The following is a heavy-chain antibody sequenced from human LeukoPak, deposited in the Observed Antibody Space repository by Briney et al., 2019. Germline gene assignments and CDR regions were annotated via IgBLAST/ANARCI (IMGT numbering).Heavy chain of an antibody. J-gene: IGHJ4*02. D-gene: IGHD2-21*01. CDR3: AKGDSPTVIATRGYFDY. Sequence: GGSLRLSCAASGFTFSSYGMHWVRQAPGKGLEWVAFIRFDGTNKYYADSVKGRFTISRDNSKNTLYLQMNSLRAEDTAVYYCAKGDSPTVIATRGYFDYWGQGTLVTVSS. CDR1: GFTFSSYG. V-gene: IGHV3-30*02. CDR2: IRFDGTNK.